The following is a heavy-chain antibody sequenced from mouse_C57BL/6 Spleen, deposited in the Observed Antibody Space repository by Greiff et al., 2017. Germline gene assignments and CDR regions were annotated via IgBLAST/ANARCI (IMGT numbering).Heavy chain of an antibody. CDR3: ARERRDYYAMDY. Sequence: VQLKQSGPELVKPGASVKIPCKASGYTFTDYNMDWVKQSHGKSLEWIGDINPNNGGTIYNQKFKGKATLTVDKSSSTAYMELRSLTSEDTAVYYCARERRDYYAMDYWGQGTSVTVSS. CDR2: INPNNGGT. J-gene: IGHJ4*01. CDR1: GYTFTDYN. V-gene: IGHV1-18*01.